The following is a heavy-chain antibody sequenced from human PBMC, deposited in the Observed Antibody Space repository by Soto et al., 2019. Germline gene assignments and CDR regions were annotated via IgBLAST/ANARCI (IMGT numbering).Heavy chain of an antibody. CDR1: GDSVSSNSAS. CDR3: ERGTYSSGWYHLWPPHYGTDV. Sequence: SQTLSLTCAISGDSVSSNSASWNWIRQSPSRGLEWLGRTYYRSKWYNDYAVSLKGRVTINPDTSKNHFSLQLNSVTPEDAAVYYCERGTYSSGWYHLWPPHYGTDVWGQGTTVTVSS. D-gene: IGHD6-19*01. CDR2: TYYRSKWYN. V-gene: IGHV6-1*01. J-gene: IGHJ6*02.